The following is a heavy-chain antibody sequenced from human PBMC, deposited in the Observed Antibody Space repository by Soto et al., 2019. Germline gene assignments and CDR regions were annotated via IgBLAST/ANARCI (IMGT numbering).Heavy chain of an antibody. CDR1: GFTFRTYW. D-gene: IGHD5-18*01. CDR2: INLDGSEK. V-gene: IGHV3-7*05. Sequence: EVQLVESGGGLVQPGGSLRLSCAASGFTFRTYWLSWVRQVPGKGLEWVANINLDGSEKNYVDSVKGRFTISRDNGRNSLYLQMSSLRAEDTALYYCARDGSTSWYSYDDHGMDVWGQGTTVTVSS. J-gene: IGHJ6*02. CDR3: ARDGSTSWYSYDDHGMDV.